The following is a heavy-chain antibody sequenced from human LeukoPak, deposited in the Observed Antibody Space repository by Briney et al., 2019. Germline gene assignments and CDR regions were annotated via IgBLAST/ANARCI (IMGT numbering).Heavy chain of an antibody. D-gene: IGHD2-15*01. CDR3: ARDGRSSYCSGGSCPHWFDP. Sequence: SETLSLTCTVSGGSISSGDYYWSWIRQPPGKGLEWIWYIYYSGSTYYNPSLKSRVTISVDTSKNQFSLKLSSVTAADTAVYYCARDGRSSYCSGGSCPHWFDPWGQGTLVTVSS. CDR1: GGSISSGDYY. V-gene: IGHV4-30-4*01. CDR2: IYYSGST. J-gene: IGHJ5*02.